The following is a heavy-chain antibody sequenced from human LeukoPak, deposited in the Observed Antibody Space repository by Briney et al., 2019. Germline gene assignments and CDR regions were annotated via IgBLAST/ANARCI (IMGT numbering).Heavy chain of an antibody. J-gene: IGHJ4*01. V-gene: IGHV3-74*01. CDR1: EFNFFSYG. CDR2: IFADGSTT. Sequence: GGSLRLSCVASEFNFFSYGMQWVRQAPGKGLVWVSRIFADGSTTSYADSVKGRFTISRDNAKNTLYLQMNSLRAEDTAVYYCARELPREVTLDYWGQGTLVTVSP. D-gene: IGHD2-21*02. CDR3: ARELPREVTLDY.